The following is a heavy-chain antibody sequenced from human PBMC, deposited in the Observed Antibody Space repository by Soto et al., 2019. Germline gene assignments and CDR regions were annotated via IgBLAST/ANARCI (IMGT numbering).Heavy chain of an antibody. J-gene: IGHJ4*02. CDR2: ISGSGGST. CDR1: GFTFSSYA. Sequence: EVQLLESGGGLVQPGGSLRLSCAASGFTFSSYAMSWVRQAPGKGLEWVSAISGSGGSTYYADSVKGRFTISRDNSKNTLYLQMNSLRAEDTAVYYCAKDKRVDYYGSGRYYTYYFDYWGQGTLVTVSS. V-gene: IGHV3-23*01. D-gene: IGHD3-10*01. CDR3: AKDKRVDYYGSGRYYTYYFDY.